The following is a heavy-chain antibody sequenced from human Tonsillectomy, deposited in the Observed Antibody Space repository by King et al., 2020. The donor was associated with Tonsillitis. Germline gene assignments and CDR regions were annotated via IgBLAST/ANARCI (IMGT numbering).Heavy chain of an antibody. CDR1: GGTFSSYA. Sequence: QLVQSGAEVKEPGSSVKVYCKASGGTFSSYAISWVRQAPGQGLEWMGGIIPIFGTTNYAQKFQGRVTITADESTSTAYMELSSLRSEDTAMYYCARHRGLYTKNDYFYMDVWGKGTAVTVSS. J-gene: IGHJ6*03. CDR3: ARHRGLYTKNDYFYMDV. V-gene: IGHV1-69*01. D-gene: IGHD2-8*01. CDR2: IIPIFGTT.